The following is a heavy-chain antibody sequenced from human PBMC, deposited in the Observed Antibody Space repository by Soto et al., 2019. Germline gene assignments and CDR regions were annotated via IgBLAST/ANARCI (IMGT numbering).Heavy chain of an antibody. Sequence: ASVKVSCKASGYTFTSYGISWVRQAPGQGLEWMGWISAYNGNTNYAQKLQGRVTMTTDTSTSTAYMELRSLRSDDTAVYYCAREVVVFGVIIPTPMDVWGQGTTVTVSS. D-gene: IGHD3-22*01. CDR1: GYTFTSYG. J-gene: IGHJ6*02. V-gene: IGHV1-18*01. CDR3: AREVVVFGVIIPTPMDV. CDR2: ISAYNGNT.